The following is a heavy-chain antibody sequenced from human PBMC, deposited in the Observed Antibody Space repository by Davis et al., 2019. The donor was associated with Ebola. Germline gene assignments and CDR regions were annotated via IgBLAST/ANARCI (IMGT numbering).Heavy chain of an antibody. D-gene: IGHD3-10*01. V-gene: IGHV3-74*01. Sequence: GESLKISCAASGFIFSDYWMHWVRQAPGKGLVWVSRINGDGTITNYADSVKGRFTISRDNAKNSLYLQMNSLRAEDTAVYYCARADYGSGSSYGMDVWGKGTTVTVSS. CDR2: INGDGTIT. J-gene: IGHJ6*04. CDR1: GFIFSDYW. CDR3: ARADYGSGSSYGMDV.